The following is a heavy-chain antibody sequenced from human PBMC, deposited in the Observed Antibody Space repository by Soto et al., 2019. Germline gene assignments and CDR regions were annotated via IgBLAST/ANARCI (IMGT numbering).Heavy chain of an antibody. CDR3: ARDGDVNTGFGKDY. D-gene: IGHD3-16*01. V-gene: IGHV3-33*01. CDR2: IWHDGGNK. Sequence: LRLSCAASGFTFSSYGMHWVRQAPGKGLEWVAFIWHDGGNKFYAESVKGRFTISRDNSKNTLYLQMTSLSAEDTPMYYCARDGDVNTGFGKDYWGQGTLVTVSS. CDR1: GFTFSSYG. J-gene: IGHJ4*02.